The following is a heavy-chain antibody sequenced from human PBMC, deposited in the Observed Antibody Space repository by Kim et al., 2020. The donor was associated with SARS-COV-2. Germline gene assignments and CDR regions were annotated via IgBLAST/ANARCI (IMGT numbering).Heavy chain of an antibody. Sequence: YSQKFQARVTITSDTSATSAYMDLSSLKSEDTAIYYCASRPGIEVAGFDFWGQGTLVIVSS. J-gene: IGHJ4*02. CDR3: ASRPGIEVAGFDF. V-gene: IGHV1-3*01. D-gene: IGHD6-19*01.